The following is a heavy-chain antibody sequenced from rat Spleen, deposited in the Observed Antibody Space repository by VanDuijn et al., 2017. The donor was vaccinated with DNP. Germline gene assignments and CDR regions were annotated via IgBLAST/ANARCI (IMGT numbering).Heavy chain of an antibody. CDR1: GFTFSDFY. D-gene: IGHD1-11*01. V-gene: IGHV5-25*01. CDR2: ITNSGGNT. Sequence: EVQLVESGGGLVQPGRSLKLSCAASGFTFSDFYMAWVRQAPTKGLEWVASITNSGGNTYYRDSVKGRFTISRDNAKSTLYLQMDSLGSEDTATYYCIQRTTYGWGQGVMVTVSS. J-gene: IGHJ2*01. CDR3: IQRTTYG.